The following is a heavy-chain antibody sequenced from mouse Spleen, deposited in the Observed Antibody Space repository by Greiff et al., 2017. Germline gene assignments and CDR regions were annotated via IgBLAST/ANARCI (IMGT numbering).Heavy chain of an antibody. V-gene: IGHV14-1*01. CDR1: GFNIKDYY. CDR3: TTGGVDWDDY. CDR2: IDPEDGDT. D-gene: IGHD4-1*01. Sequence: EVQLQQSGAELVRPGASVKLSCTASGFNIKDYYMHWVKQRPEQGLEWIGRIDPEDGDTEYAPKFQGKATMTADTSYNTAYLQLSSLTSEDTAVYYCTTGGVDWDDYWGQGTTLTVSS. J-gene: IGHJ2*01.